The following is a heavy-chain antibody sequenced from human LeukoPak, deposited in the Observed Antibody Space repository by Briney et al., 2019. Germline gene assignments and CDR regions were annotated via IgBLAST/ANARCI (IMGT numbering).Heavy chain of an antibody. V-gene: IGHV3-48*01. CDR1: GFTFSSYS. D-gene: IGHD4-11*01. CDR3: ARAQTN. CDR2: ISSSGATM. Sequence: GGSLRLSCAASGFTFSSYSMNWVRQAPGKGLEWVSYISSSGATMYYANSVRGRFTISRDTAKNSLYLQMNSLRAEDTAVYYCARAQTNWGQGTLVIVSS. J-gene: IGHJ4*02.